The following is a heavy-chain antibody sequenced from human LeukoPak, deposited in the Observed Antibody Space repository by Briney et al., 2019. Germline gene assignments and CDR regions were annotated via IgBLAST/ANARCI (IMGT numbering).Heavy chain of an antibody. J-gene: IGHJ6*03. Sequence: GGSLRLSCAASGFTFSSYAMHWVRQAPGKGLEWVAVISYDGSNKYYADSVKGRFTISRDNSKNTLYLQMSSLRAEDTAVYYCARDLEGSGSFRYYCMDVWGKGTTVTVSS. CDR3: ARDLEGSGSFRYYCMDV. CDR1: GFTFSSYA. D-gene: IGHD3-10*01. CDR2: ISYDGSNK. V-gene: IGHV3-30-3*01.